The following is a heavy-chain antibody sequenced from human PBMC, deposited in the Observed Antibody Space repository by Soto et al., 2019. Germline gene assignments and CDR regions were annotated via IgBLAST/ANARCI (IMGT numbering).Heavy chain of an antibody. CDR3: AKSDSYGYFGPLDY. D-gene: IGHD5-18*01. CDR1: GFTFSSYG. V-gene: IGHV3-30*18. J-gene: IGHJ4*02. Sequence: GSLRLSCAASGFTFSSYGMHWVRQAPGKGLEWVAVISYDGSNKYYADSVKGRFTISRDNSKNTLYLQMNSLRAEDTAVYYCAKSDSYGYFGPLDYWGQGTLVTVSS. CDR2: ISYDGSNK.